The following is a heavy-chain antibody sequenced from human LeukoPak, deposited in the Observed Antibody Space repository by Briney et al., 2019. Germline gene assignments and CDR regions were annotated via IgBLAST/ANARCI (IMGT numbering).Heavy chain of an antibody. CDR3: ARSRRRELLGTYFDY. Sequence: GGSLGLSCAASGFTFSSYAMSWVRQAPGKGLEWVSAISGSGGSTYYADSVKGRFTISRDNSKNTLYLQMNSLRAEDTAVYYCARSRRRELLGTYFDYWGQGTLVTVSS. D-gene: IGHD1-26*01. CDR1: GFTFSSYA. CDR2: ISGSGGST. J-gene: IGHJ4*02. V-gene: IGHV3-23*01.